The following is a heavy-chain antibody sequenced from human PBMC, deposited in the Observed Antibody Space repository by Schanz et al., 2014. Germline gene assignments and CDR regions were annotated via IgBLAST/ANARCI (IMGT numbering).Heavy chain of an antibody. D-gene: IGHD5-12*01. CDR1: GITFSDYA. CDR2: ISNSGYTI. CDR3: ARDPNSVNEIDY. J-gene: IGHJ4*02. Sequence: VQLVESGGGLVQPGGSLRLSCAGSGITFSDYAMSWVRQAPGKGLEWVSYISNSGYTIYYADSVKGRFTISRDNAKNSLYLQMNSLRAEDTAVYYCARDPNSVNEIDYWGQGTLVTVSS. V-gene: IGHV3-11*01.